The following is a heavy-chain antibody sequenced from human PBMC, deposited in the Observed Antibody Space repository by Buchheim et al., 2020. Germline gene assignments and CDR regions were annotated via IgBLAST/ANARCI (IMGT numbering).Heavy chain of an antibody. CDR2: IKQDGSEK. D-gene: IGHD6-13*01. CDR1: GFTFSCYL. CDR3: ARVGSSSWYRWSKDFFDD. Sequence: EVQLVESGGGLVQPGGSLRLSCAASGFTFSCYLMSLVRQAPGKGLEWVSNIKQDGSEKYYVDSVKGRFTISRANAQNSLYLQMNSLRAEDTAVYYCARVGSSSWYRWSKDFFDDWGQGTL. V-gene: IGHV3-7*01. J-gene: IGHJ4*02.